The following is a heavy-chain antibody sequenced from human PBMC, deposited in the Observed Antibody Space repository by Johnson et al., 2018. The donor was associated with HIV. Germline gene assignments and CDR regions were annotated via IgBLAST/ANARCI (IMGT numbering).Heavy chain of an antibody. Sequence: EVQVVESGGGLVQSGGSLRLSCVVSGFSFSNYWMTWVRQVPGKGLEWVANINQDGSEKFYVDSVKGRFTISRENARYSLYLQMNSLRAEDTALYYCARGRNNTGDGGAFDIWGQGTMVTVSS. CDR2: INQDGSEK. J-gene: IGHJ3*02. CDR3: ARGRNNTGDGGAFDI. CDR1: GFSFSNYW. V-gene: IGHV3-7*01. D-gene: IGHD3-16*01.